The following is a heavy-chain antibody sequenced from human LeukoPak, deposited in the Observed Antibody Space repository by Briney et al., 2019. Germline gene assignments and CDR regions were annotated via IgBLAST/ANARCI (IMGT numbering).Heavy chain of an antibody. V-gene: IGHV3-48*03. J-gene: IGHJ4*02. CDR2: ISSSSGI. CDR3: ARGFSY. Sequence: GGSLRLSCIASGFTFSSYEMSWVRQAPGKGLEWVSYISSSSGIFYADSVKGRFTISRDNAKNSLYLQMNSLRAEDAAVYYCARGFSYWGQGTLVPSPQ. CDR1: GFTFSSYE.